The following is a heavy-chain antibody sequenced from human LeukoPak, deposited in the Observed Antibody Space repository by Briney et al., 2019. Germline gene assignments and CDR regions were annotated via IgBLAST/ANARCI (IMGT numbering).Heavy chain of an antibody. J-gene: IGHJ4*01. V-gene: IGHV5-10-1*01. CDR2: IDPSDSYT. CDR1: GYSFASYW. CDR3: ARQGDCSSTSCSWYFDY. D-gene: IGHD2-2*01. Sequence: GESLKISCKGSGYSFASYWISWVRQMPGKGLEWIGRIDPSDSYTNYSPSFQGHVTISADKSISTAYLQWSSLKASDTAMYYCARQGDCSSTSCSWYFDYWGHGTLVTVSS.